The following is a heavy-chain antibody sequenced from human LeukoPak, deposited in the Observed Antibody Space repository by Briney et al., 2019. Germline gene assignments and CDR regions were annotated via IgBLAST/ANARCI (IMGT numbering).Heavy chain of an antibody. CDR3: ARHGRTRIFPI. J-gene: IGHJ3*02. Sequence: GGSLRLSCAASGFTFSDYSMNWVRQAPGKGLEWVSYISSSSSTIKYADSVKGRFTISRDNAKKSLYLLMNSLRDDDTAVYYCARHGRTRIFPIWGQGTMVTVSS. CDR2: ISSSSSTI. D-gene: IGHD2-15*01. V-gene: IGHV3-48*02. CDR1: GFTFSDYS.